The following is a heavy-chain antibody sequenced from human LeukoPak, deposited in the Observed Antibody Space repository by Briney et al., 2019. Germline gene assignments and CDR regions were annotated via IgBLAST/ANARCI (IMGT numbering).Heavy chain of an antibody. CDR1: GFTFSSYS. Sequence: GGSLRLSCAASGFTFSSYSMSWVRQAPGKGLEWVSAISGSGGSTYYADSAKGRFTISRDNSKNTLYMQMDSLRAEDTAVYYCAGRGYDYWGQGTLVTVSS. CDR3: AGRGYDY. J-gene: IGHJ4*02. V-gene: IGHV3-23*01. D-gene: IGHD6-13*01. CDR2: ISGSGGST.